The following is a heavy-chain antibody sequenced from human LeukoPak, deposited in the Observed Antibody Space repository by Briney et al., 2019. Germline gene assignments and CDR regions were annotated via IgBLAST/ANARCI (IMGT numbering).Heavy chain of an antibody. CDR3: ARNDSVAVTTFDY. CDR1: GGSSSGYC. D-gene: IGHD6-19*01. CDR2: INHSGST. V-gene: IGHV4-34*01. J-gene: IGHJ4*02. Sequence: TSSETLSLTCAVYGGSSSGYCWSWIRQPPGKGLEWIGEINHSGSTKYNPSLKSRVTISVDTSKNQFSLKLSSVTAADTSVYYCARNDSVAVTTFDYWGQGTLVTVSS.